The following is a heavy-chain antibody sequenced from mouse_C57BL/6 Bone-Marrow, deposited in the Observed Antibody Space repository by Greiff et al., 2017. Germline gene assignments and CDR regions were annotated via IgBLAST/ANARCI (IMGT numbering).Heavy chain of an antibody. CDR2: INPNNGGT. V-gene: IGHV1-26*01. J-gene: IGHJ3*01. CDR1: GYKFTDYY. Sequence: VQLQQSGPELVKPGASVKLSCKASGYKFTDYYMNWVKQSHGQSLEWIGDINPNNGGTSYNQKFKGKATLTVDKSSSTAYMEPRSLTSEDTAVYYCARDGDYYLSWFAYWGQGTLVTVSA. CDR3: ARDGDYYLSWFAY. D-gene: IGHD2-3*01.